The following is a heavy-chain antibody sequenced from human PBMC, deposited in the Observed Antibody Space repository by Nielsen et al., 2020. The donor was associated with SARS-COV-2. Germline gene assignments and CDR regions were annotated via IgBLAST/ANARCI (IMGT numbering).Heavy chain of an antibody. D-gene: IGHD2-21*02. V-gene: IGHV1-3*01. CDR2: INAGNGNT. Sequence: WVRQAPGQRLEWMGWINAGNGNTKYSQKFQGRVTITRDTSASTAYMEPSSLRSEDTAVYYCARGGSVVVTAITYYYYYYGMDVWGQGTTVTVSS. J-gene: IGHJ6*02. CDR3: ARGGSVVVTAITYYYYYYGMDV.